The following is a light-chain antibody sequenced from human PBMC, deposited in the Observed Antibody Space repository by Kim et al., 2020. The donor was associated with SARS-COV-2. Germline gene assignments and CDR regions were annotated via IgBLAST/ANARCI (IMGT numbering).Light chain of an antibody. CDR2: GAS. V-gene: IGKV3-20*01. CDR3: QQYGSTWYT. Sequence: LSPGQRATLSCRASESVRSNSLAWYQQKPGQAPRLLIYGASNRATGIPDRVSGSGSGTDFTLTISRLEPEDSAMYYCQQYGSTWYTFGQGTKLEI. J-gene: IGKJ2*01. CDR1: ESVRSNS.